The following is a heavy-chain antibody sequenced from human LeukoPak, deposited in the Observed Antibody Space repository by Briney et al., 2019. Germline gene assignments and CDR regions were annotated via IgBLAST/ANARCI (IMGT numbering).Heavy chain of an antibody. CDR2: IIPIFGTA. CDR1: GGTFSSYA. V-gene: IGHV1-69*05. J-gene: IGHJ4*02. Sequence: ASAKVSCKASGGTFSSYAISWVRQAPGQGLEWMGGIIPIFGTANYAQKFQGRVTITTDESTSTAYMELSSLRSEDTAVYYCARDGGGLPTIPNAFDIWGQGTLVTVSS. D-gene: IGHD5-12*01. CDR3: ARDGGGLPTIPNAFDI.